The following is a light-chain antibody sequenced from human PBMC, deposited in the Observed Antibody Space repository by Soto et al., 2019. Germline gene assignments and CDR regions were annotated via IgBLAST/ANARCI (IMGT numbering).Light chain of an antibody. J-gene: IGLJ1*01. V-gene: IGLV2-14*01. CDR3: SSYTSSSTYV. CDR1: SSDVGGYNY. Sequence: QSALTQPASVSGSPEQSITISCTGTSSDVGGYNYVSWYQQHPGKAPKLMIYDVSNRPSGVSSRFSGSKSGNTASLTISGLQAEDEADYYCSSYTSSSTYVFGIGTKLTVL. CDR2: DVS.